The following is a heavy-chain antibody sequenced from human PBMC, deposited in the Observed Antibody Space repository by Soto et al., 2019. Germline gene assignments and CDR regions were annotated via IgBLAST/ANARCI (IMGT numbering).Heavy chain of an antibody. CDR1: GDTFSVYF. Sequence: GASVKVSCNASGDTFSVYFFLWVRQAPGQGLEWVGSVNPNSGGTYYAQKYRGRVTMTWSASISTAYMDLWNLRSDDTAVYYGAQGNSRIPVSWGQGTLVTVS. D-gene: IGHD1-7*01. CDR2: VNPNSGGT. CDR3: AQGNSRIPVS. V-gene: IGHV1-2*02. J-gene: IGHJ5*02.